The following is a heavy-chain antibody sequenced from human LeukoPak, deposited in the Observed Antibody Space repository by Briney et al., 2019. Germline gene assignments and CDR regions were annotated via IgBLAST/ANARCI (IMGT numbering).Heavy chain of an antibody. D-gene: IGHD2/OR15-2a*01. V-gene: IGHV4-4*07. Sequence: SETLSLTCSVSGGSISSYHWSWIRQPAGKGLEWIGRIYTSGGTNYNPSLKSRVTISVDKSKNQFSLKLNSVTAADTAVYYWARDYRVIYGPEGFDPWGQGTLVTVSS. J-gene: IGHJ5*02. CDR3: ARDYRVIYGPEGFDP. CDR1: GGSISSYH. CDR2: IYTSGGT.